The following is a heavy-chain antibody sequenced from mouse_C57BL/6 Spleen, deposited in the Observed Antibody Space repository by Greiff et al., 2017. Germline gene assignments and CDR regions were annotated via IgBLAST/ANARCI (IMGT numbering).Heavy chain of an antibody. CDR2: IYPGGGYT. CDR1: GYTFTNYW. J-gene: IGHJ2*01. D-gene: IGHD2-4*01. CDR3: ARGHYDYDGGGYYFDY. V-gene: IGHV1-63*01. Sequence: VQLQQSGAELVRPGTSVKMSCKASGYTFTNYWIGWAKQRPGHGLEWIGDIYPGGGYTNYNEKFKGKATLTADKSSSTAYMQFSSLTSEDSAIYYCARGHYDYDGGGYYFDYWGQGTTLTVSS.